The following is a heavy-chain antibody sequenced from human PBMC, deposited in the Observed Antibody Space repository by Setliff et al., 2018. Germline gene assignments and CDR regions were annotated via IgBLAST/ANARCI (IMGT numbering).Heavy chain of an antibody. CDR1: GVSIGDTYYY. J-gene: IGHJ6*02. CDR3: ARSMIQRNYYCGLDV. Sequence: SETLSLTCTVSGVSIGDTYYYWAWIRQPPGKGLEWVGSVSFSGSAYFSPSLKSRVAISLDTSTNVFSLNLSSLIAADTAVYYCARSMIQRNYYCGLDVWGQGTTVTVSS. V-gene: IGHV4-39*02. CDR2: VSFSGSA. D-gene: IGHD3-16*01.